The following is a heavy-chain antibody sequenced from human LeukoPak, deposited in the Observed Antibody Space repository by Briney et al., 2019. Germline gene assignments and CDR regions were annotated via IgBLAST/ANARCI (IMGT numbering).Heavy chain of an antibody. J-gene: IGHJ4*02. D-gene: IGHD4-17*01. CDR1: GFTFSSYW. Sequence: GGSLRLSCAASGFTFSSYWMSWVRQAPGKGLEWLANIKQDGSEKYYVDSVKGRFTISRDNAENSLYLQMNSLRAEDTAVYYCARAGDYGDYGFDYWGQGTLVTVSS. V-gene: IGHV3-7*03. CDR2: IKQDGSEK. CDR3: ARAGDYGDYGFDY.